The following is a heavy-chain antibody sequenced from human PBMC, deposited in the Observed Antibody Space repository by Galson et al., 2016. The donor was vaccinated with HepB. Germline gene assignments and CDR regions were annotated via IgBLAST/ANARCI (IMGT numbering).Heavy chain of an antibody. CDR2: ISTSSTYI. CDR3: ERDYARAFDI. D-gene: IGHD3-16*01. J-gene: IGHJ3*02. CDR1: AFTVSSYS. V-gene: IGHV3-21*01. Sequence: SLRLSCAASAFTVSSYSMNWVRQAPGKGLEWVSSISTSSTYIYYADSVKGRFTISRDNAKNSLYLQMNSLRAEDTAVYYCERDYARAFDIWGQGTMVTVSS.